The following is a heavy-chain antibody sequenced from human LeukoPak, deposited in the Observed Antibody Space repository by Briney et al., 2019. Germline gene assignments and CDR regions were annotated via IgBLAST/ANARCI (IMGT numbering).Heavy chain of an antibody. V-gene: IGHV4-59*01. D-gene: IGHD3-22*01. CDR2: IYYSGST. CDR1: GGSISSYY. Sequence: SETLSLTCTVSGGSISSYYWSWIRQPPGKGLEWIGYIYYSGSTNYNPSLKSRVTISVGTSKNQFSLKLSSVTAADTAVYYCARVRYYDSSGYYYYAFDIWGQGTMVTVSS. CDR3: ARVRYYDSSGYYYYAFDI. J-gene: IGHJ3*02.